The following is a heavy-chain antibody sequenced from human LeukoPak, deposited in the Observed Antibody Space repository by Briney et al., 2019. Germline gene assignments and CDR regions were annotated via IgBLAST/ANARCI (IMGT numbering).Heavy chain of an antibody. CDR2: INPNSGGT. Sequence: ASVKVSCKASGYTFTGYYMHWVRQAPGQGLEWMGWINPNSGGTNYAQKFQGRVTMTRDTSISTAYMELSRLRSDDTAVYYCAKWSDRGGGYCSGGSCYVDYWGQGTLVTVSS. V-gene: IGHV1-2*02. J-gene: IGHJ4*02. D-gene: IGHD2-15*01. CDR3: AKWSDRGGGYCSGGSCYVDY. CDR1: GYTFTGYY.